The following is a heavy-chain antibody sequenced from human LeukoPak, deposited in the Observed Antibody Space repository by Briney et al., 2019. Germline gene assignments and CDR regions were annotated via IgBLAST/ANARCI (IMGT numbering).Heavy chain of an antibody. Sequence: ASVKVSCKASGYTFTSYDINWVRQATGQGLEWMGWMNPNSGSTGYAQKFQGRVTMTRNTSISTAYMELSSLRSEDTAVYYCARDGFLGYCSGGSCYSGYYYYMDVWGKGTTVTVSS. V-gene: IGHV1-8*01. J-gene: IGHJ6*03. CDR3: ARDGFLGYCSGGSCYSGYYYYMDV. D-gene: IGHD2-15*01. CDR2: MNPNSGST. CDR1: GYTFTSYD.